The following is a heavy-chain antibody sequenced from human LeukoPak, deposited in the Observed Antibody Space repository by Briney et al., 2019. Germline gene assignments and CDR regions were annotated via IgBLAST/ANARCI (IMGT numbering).Heavy chain of an antibody. Sequence: GGSLRLSCAASGFTFSSYGMHWVRQAPGKGLEWVAVISYDGSNKYYADSVKGRFIISRDNSKNTLYLQMNSLRAEDTALYYCAKCPVTFGGVIVITTGYFDYWGQGTLVTVSS. CDR1: GFTFSSYG. J-gene: IGHJ4*02. V-gene: IGHV3-30*18. CDR2: ISYDGSNK. D-gene: IGHD3-16*02. CDR3: AKCPVTFGGVIVITTGYFDY.